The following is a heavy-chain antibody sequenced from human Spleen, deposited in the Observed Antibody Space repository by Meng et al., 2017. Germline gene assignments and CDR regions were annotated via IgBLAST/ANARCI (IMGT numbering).Heavy chain of an antibody. Sequence: GESLKISCAASGFNFSPYSMHWVRQAPGKGLEWVAVIHCDGNSKWYGAFMMGRLTISRDNSKNTLYLKMNSLRVEDPAVYYCARDNHKGTFDIWGQGTMVTVSS. CDR3: ARDNHKGTFDI. CDR2: IHCDGNSK. D-gene: IGHD3-10*01. V-gene: IGHV3-30*04. J-gene: IGHJ3*02. CDR1: GFNFSPYS.